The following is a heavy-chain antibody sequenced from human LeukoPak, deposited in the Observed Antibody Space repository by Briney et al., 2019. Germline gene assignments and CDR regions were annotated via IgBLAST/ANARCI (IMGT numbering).Heavy chain of an antibody. V-gene: IGHV4-59*01. CDR2: IYYSGST. D-gene: IGHD2-15*01. CDR3: ARGTSFNWFDP. Sequence: SETLSLTCTVSGGSISSYYWSWTRQPPGKGLEWIGYIYYSGSTNYNPSLKSRVTISVDTSKNQFSLKLSSVTAADTAVYYCARGTSFNWFDPWGQGTLVTVSS. CDR1: GGSISSYY. J-gene: IGHJ5*02.